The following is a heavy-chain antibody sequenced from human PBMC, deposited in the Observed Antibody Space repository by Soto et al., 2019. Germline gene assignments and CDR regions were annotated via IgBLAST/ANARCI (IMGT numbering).Heavy chain of an antibody. D-gene: IGHD4-17*01. CDR2: ISYDATKK. CDR3: AKARAPWSVTTAFDY. Sequence: QVRLVESGGGVVQPGRSLRLSCAASGFTFINYAIHWVRQAPGKGLEWVAVISYDATKKHYAGSVRGRLIISRDNSKNTLHLHMNSLRPEDTAVYYCAKARAPWSVTTAFDYWGQGTLVTVSS. J-gene: IGHJ4*02. CDR1: GFTFINYA. V-gene: IGHV3-30*18.